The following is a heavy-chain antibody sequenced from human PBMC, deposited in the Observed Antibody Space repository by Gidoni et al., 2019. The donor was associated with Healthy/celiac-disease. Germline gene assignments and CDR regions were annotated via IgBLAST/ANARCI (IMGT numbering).Heavy chain of an antibody. J-gene: IGHJ4*02. CDR2: IYYSGST. D-gene: IGHD3-22*01. V-gene: IGHV4-39*01. CDR3: AGTGYYDSSGYYPWYFDY. Sequence: QLQLQESGPGLVKPSETLSRPCPVPGGSISSSSSYWGWIRQPPGKGLEWIGSIYYSGSTYYNPSLKSRVTISVDTSKNQFSLKLSSVTAADTAVYYCAGTGYYDSSGYYPWYFDYWGQGTLVTVSS. CDR1: GGSISSSSSY.